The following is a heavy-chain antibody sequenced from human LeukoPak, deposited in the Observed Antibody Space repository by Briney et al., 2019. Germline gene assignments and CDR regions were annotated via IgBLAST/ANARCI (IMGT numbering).Heavy chain of an antibody. CDR1: GHTFTSYG. CDR3: ARTKDYGGLDY. D-gene: IGHD4-23*01. CDR2: ISAYSGNT. J-gene: IGHJ4*02. V-gene: IGHV1-18*01. Sequence: ASVKVSCKASGHTFTSYGISWVRQAPGQGLEWMGWISAYSGNTNYAQKLQGRVTMTTDTSTSTAYMELRSLRSDDTAVYYCARTKDYGGLDYWGQGTLVTVSS.